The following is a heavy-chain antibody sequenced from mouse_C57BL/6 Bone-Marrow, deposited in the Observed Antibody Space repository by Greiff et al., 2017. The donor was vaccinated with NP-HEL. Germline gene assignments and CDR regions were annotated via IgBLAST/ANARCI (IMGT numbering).Heavy chain of an antibody. D-gene: IGHD4-1*01. CDR3: ARNWVWYFDV. CDR2: IWSGGST. CDR1: GFSLTSYG. V-gene: IGHV2-2*01. J-gene: IGHJ1*03. Sequence: VQLQESGPGLVQPSQSLSITCTVSGFSLTSYGVHWVRQSPGKGLEWLGVIWSGGSTDYNAAFISRLSISKDNSKSQVFFKMNSLQADDTAIYYCARNWVWYFDVWGTGTTVTVSS.